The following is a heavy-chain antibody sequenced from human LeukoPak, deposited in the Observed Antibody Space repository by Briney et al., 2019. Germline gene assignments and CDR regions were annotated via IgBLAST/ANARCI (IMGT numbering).Heavy chain of an antibody. D-gene: IGHD3-10*01. Sequence: GGSLRLSCAASGFTFSNYAMNWVRQAPGKGLEWLTVISTDGNDKHYADSVKGRFTVARDNSKNTLLLQMNNVRTEDTAVYYCAKDKSVSADYYFDYWGQGTLVTVSS. CDR1: GFTFSNYA. CDR2: ISTDGNDK. J-gene: IGHJ4*02. V-gene: IGHV3-30*04. CDR3: AKDKSVSADYYFDY.